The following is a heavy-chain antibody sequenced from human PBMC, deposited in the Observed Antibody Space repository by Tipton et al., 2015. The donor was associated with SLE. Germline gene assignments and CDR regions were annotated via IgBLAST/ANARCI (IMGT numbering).Heavy chain of an antibody. CDR2: LYYSGST. CDR3: AREDTAMGGRRLQH. CDR1: GFTFSSYW. J-gene: IGHJ1*01. V-gene: IGHV4-39*07. D-gene: IGHD5-18*01. Sequence: LRLSCAASGFTFSSYWMHWVRQAPGKGLEWIGSLYYSGSTYYNPSLKSRVTMSVDTSKNQFSLKLSSVTAADTAVYYCAREDTAMGGRRLQHWGQGTLVTVSS.